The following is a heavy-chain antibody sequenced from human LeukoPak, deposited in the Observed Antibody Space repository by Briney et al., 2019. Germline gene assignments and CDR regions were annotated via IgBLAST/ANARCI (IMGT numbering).Heavy chain of an antibody. CDR2: INSDGSST. CDR1: GFTFSSYW. Sequence: GGSLRLSCGASGFTFSSYWMHWVRQAPGKGLVWVSRINSDGSSTSYADSVKGRFTISRDNAKNTLYLQMNSLRAEDTAVYYCARGYDSSGFFDYWGQGTLVTVSS. V-gene: IGHV3-74*01. J-gene: IGHJ4*02. D-gene: IGHD3-22*01. CDR3: ARGYDSSGFFDY.